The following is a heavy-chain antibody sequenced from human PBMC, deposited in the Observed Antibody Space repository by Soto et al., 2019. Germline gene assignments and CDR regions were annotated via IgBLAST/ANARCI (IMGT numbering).Heavy chain of an antibody. D-gene: IGHD2-15*01. V-gene: IGHV3-48*01. CDR2: ISSSSSTI. Sequence: EVQLVESGGGLVQPGGSLRLSCAASGFTFSSYSMNWVRQAPGTGLEWVSYISSSSSTIYYADSVKGRVTISRDNAKNSLYLQLNSLKAEDTAVYYCARGPASKNIVVEVAALYYCDYWGQGTIVTFSS. CDR1: GFTFSSYS. CDR3: ARGPASKNIVVEVAALYYCDY. J-gene: IGHJ4*02.